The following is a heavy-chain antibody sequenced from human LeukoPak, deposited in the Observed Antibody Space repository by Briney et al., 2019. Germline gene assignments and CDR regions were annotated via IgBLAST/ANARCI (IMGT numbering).Heavy chain of an antibody. CDR3: ARVSHQWLVGFDY. Sequence: ASVKVSCKASGYTFTGYYMHWVRQAPGQGLEWMGWINPNSGGTNYAQKFQGWVTMTRDTSISTAYMELSRLRSDDTAVYYRARVSHQWLVGFDYWGQGTLVTVSS. D-gene: IGHD6-19*01. CDR1: GYTFTGYY. V-gene: IGHV1-2*04. J-gene: IGHJ4*02. CDR2: INPNSGGT.